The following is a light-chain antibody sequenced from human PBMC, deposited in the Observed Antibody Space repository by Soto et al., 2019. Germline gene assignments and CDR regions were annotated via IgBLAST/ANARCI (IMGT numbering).Light chain of an antibody. Sequence: QSVLTQPASVSGSPGQSITISCTGTSSDVGGYKFVSWYQQHPDKAPKLMIYEVSNRPSGVSDRFSGPKSGNTASLTISGLQAEDEADYFCSSYSISTAYLFGTGTKVTVL. CDR2: EVS. V-gene: IGLV2-14*01. J-gene: IGLJ1*01. CDR3: SSYSISTAYL. CDR1: SSDVGGYKF.